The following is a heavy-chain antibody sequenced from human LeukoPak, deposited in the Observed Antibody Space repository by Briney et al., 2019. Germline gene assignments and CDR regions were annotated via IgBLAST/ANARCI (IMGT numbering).Heavy chain of an antibody. Sequence: SETLSLTCAVSGYSISSGYYWGWIRQPPGKGLEWIGSIYHSGSTYYNPSLKSRVTISVDTSKNQFSLKLSSVTAADTAVYYCASLYYYASGSYLDYWGQGTLVTVSS. J-gene: IGHJ4*02. V-gene: IGHV4-38-2*01. CDR2: IYHSGST. CDR1: GYSISSGYY. CDR3: ASLYYYASGSYLDY. D-gene: IGHD3-10*01.